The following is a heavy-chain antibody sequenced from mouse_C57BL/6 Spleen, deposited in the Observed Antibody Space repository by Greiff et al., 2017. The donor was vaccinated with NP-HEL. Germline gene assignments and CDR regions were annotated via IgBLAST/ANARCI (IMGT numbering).Heavy chain of an antibody. D-gene: IGHD2-2*01. CDR2: ISSGSSTI. V-gene: IGHV5-17*01. CDR3: ARSMVTKDAMDY. J-gene: IGHJ4*01. Sequence: EVQVVESGGGLVKPGGSLKLSCAASGFTFSDYGMRWVRQAPEKGLEWVAYISSGSSTIYYADTVKGRFTISRDNAKNTLFLQMTSLRSEDTAMYYCARSMVTKDAMDYWGQGTSVTVSS. CDR1: GFTFSDYG.